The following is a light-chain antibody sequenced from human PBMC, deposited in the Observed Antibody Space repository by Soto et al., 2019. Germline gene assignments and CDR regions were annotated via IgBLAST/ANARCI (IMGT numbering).Light chain of an antibody. CDR3: QQYDRWPVT. V-gene: IGKV3-15*01. CDR1: QSVTTN. J-gene: IGKJ4*01. CDR2: DAS. Sequence: EVVITQSPATLSVSPGERVTFCCRASQSVTTNLAWYQHKPGQSPRLLISDASTGASGIPPRFSGSGSGTEFTLTIDRLQSADFAVYYCQQYDRWPVTFGGGTKV.